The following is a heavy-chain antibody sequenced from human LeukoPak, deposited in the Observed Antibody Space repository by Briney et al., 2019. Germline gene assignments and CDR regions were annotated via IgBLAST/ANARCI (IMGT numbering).Heavy chain of an antibody. CDR3: ARLGISAWFRGDY. V-gene: IGHV5-51*01. J-gene: IGHJ4*02. D-gene: IGHD3-10*01. Sequence: GESLKISCNASGYSFTSYWIAWVRQMPGKGLEWMGMIWPGDSDTRYSPSFQGQVTISADKSISTAYLQWSSLKASDTAMYYCARLGISAWFRGDYWGQGTLVTVSS. CDR2: IWPGDSDT. CDR1: GYSFTSYW.